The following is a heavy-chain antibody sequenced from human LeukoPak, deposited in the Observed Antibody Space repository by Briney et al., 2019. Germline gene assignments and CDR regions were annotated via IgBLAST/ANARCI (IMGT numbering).Heavy chain of an antibody. CDR1: GFTFSSYG. CDR3: AKDLCSTVVTPLCWYFDL. V-gene: IGHV3-30*18. Sequence: PGRSLRLSCAASGFTFSSYGMHWVRRAPGKGLKWVAVISYDGSNKYYADSVKGRFTISRDNSKNTLYLQMNSLRAEDTAVYYCAKDLCSTVVTPLCWYFDLWGRGTLVTASS. D-gene: IGHD4-23*01. J-gene: IGHJ2*01. CDR2: ISYDGSNK.